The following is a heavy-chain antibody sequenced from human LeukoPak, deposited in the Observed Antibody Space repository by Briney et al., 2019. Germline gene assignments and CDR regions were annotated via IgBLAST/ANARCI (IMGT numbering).Heavy chain of an antibody. CDR1: GYTFTSYA. CDR2: INAGNGNT. CDR3: ARSLLGDCSGGSCPPYYFDY. J-gene: IGHJ4*02. Sequence: GASVKVSCKASGYTFTSYAMHWVRQAPGQRLERMGWINAGNGNTKYSQKFQGRVTITRDTSASTAYMELSSLRSEDTAVYYCARSLLGDCSGGSCPPYYFDYWGQGTLVTVSS. D-gene: IGHD2-15*01. V-gene: IGHV1-3*01.